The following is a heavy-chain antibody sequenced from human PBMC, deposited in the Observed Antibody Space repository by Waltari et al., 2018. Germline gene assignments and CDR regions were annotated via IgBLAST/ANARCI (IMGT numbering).Heavy chain of an antibody. CDR1: GFTFDDYA. J-gene: IGHJ3*02. D-gene: IGHD3-10*01. Sequence: EVQLVESGGGLVQPGRSLRLSCAASGFTFDDYAMHWVRQAPGKGLEWVSGISWNSGSRGYADSVKGRFTISRDNAKNSLYLQMNSLRAEDTALYYCAKSKDGSGRDAFDIWGQGTMVTVSS. CDR2: ISWNSGSR. V-gene: IGHV3-9*01. CDR3: AKSKDGSGRDAFDI.